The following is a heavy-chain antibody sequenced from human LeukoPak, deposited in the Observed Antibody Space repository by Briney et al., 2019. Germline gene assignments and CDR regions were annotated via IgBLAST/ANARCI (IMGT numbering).Heavy chain of an antibody. CDR1: GFTFRSYA. CDR2: VSGSGGGT. D-gene: IGHD6-19*01. Sequence: GGSLRLSCAASGFTFRSYAMSWVRQAPGKGLEWVSAVSGSGGGTYYADSVKGRFTISRDNSKNTLYLQMNSLRAEDTAVYYCTKDPDSSGWYYFDYWGQGTLVTVSS. J-gene: IGHJ4*02. CDR3: TKDPDSSGWYYFDY. V-gene: IGHV3-23*01.